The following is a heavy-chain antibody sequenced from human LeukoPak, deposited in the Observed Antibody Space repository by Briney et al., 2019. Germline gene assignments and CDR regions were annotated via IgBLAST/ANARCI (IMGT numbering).Heavy chain of an antibody. CDR1: GFTFSSYE. Sequence: PGGSLRLSCAASGFTFSSYEMNWVRQAPGKGLEWVSYISSSGSTIYYADSVKGRFTISRDNAKSSLYLQMNSLRAEDTAVYYCARNPLRRYYFDYWGQGTLVTVSS. J-gene: IGHJ4*02. CDR3: ARNPLRRYYFDY. D-gene: IGHD3-3*01. V-gene: IGHV3-48*03. CDR2: ISSSGSTI.